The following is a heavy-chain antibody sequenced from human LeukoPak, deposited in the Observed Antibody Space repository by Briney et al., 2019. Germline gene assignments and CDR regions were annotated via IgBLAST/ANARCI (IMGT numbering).Heavy chain of an antibody. CDR2: MYYSGST. J-gene: IGHJ4*02. CDR3: ARGQFLRDY. V-gene: IGHV4-39*07. Sequence: SETLSLTCTVSGGSFSSSSYYWGWIRQPPGKGLEWIGSMYYSGSTYYNASLRSRVTISVDTSENQFSLNLRSVTAADTAVYYCARGQFLRDYWGQGTLVTVSS. CDR1: GGSFSSSSYY.